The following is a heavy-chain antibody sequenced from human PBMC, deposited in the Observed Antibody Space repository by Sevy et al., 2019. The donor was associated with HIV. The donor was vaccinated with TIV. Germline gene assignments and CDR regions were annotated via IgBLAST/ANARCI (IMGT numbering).Heavy chain of an antibody. CDR1: GFTFSYYN. D-gene: IGHD3-10*01. CDR3: ARNLDYYASGPPDS. V-gene: IGHV3-21*01. J-gene: IGHJ4*02. CDR2: ISSGSSYI. Sequence: GGSLRLSCAASGFTFSYYNMNWVRQAPGKGLEWVSSISSGSSYIFYVDSVKGRFTISVDNAKDSLFLQMNSLRAEDTAVYYCARNLDYYASGPPDSWGRGTLVTVSS.